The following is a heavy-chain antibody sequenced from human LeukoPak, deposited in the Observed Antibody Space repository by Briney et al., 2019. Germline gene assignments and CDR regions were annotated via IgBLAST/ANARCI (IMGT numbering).Heavy chain of an antibody. V-gene: IGHV3-30*18. J-gene: IGHJ4*02. CDR3: AKDRYSYAFEYFES. Sequence: GGSLRLSCAASGFTFSSYGMHWVRRAPGKGLEWVAVISNDESKKYYADSVKGRFTISRDNSKNTLSLQVSSLRAEDTAVYYCAKDRYSYAFEYFESWGQGTLVTVSS. D-gene: IGHD3-16*01. CDR2: ISNDESKK. CDR1: GFTFSSYG.